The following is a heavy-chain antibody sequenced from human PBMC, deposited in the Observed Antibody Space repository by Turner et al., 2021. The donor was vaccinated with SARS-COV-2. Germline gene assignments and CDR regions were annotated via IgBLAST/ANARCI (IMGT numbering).Heavy chain of an antibody. V-gene: IGHV4-39*01. CDR1: GGSISSSSYY. D-gene: IGHD3-3*01. CDR2: IYYSGST. CDR3: ARRRFMSGYSFDY. J-gene: IGHJ4*02. Sequence: QLQLQESGPGLVKPSETLSLTCTVSGGSISSSSYYWGWIRQPPGKGLEWIGNIYYSGSTYYNPSLKSRVTISVDTSKNQVSLKLSSVTAADTAVYYCARRRFMSGYSFDYWGQGTLVTVSS.